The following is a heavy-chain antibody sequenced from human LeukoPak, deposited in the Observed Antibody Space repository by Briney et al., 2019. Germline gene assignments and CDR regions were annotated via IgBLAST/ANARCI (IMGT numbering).Heavy chain of an antibody. CDR1: GFTVSSNY. D-gene: IGHD2-15*01. V-gene: IGHV3-53*05. CDR2: IYSGGST. CDR3: ARGEEYYCSGGSCYGELDY. J-gene: IGHJ4*02. Sequence: GGSLRLSCAASGFTVSSNYMSWVRQAPGKGLEWVSVIYSGGSTYYADSVKGRFTISRDNSKNTLYLQMNSLRSEDTTVYYCARGEEYYCSGGSCYGELDYWGQGTLVTVSS.